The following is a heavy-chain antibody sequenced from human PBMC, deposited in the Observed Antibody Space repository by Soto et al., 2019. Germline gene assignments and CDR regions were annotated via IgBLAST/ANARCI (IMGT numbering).Heavy chain of an antibody. CDR3: ARGFFRPPSTPNFDY. CDR2: INSDGSST. Sequence: SGGSLRLSCAASGFTFSSYWMHWVRQAPGKGLVWVSRINSDGSSTSYADSVKGRFTISRDNAKNTLYLQMNSLKASDTAMYYCARGFFRPPSTPNFDYWGLGTLVTVSS. V-gene: IGHV3-74*01. CDR1: GFTFSSYW. J-gene: IGHJ4*02. D-gene: IGHD3-3*01.